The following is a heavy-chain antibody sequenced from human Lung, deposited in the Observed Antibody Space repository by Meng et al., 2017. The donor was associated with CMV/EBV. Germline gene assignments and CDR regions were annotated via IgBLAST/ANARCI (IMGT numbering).Heavy chain of an antibody. D-gene: IGHD2-2*01. CDR1: GFPFSSYR. CDR3: ARALLGYCSSNSCTVVRYFDY. J-gene: IGHJ4*02. CDR2: ISSSSSTI. Sequence: EXXKISCAASGFPFSSYRMNWVRPAPGKGLDGVSYISSSSSTIYYADSVKGRFTSSRDNAEKSLYLQMNSLRGEDTAVYYWARALLGYCSSNSCTVVRYFDYLGQGXLVTVSS. V-gene: IGHV3-48*04.